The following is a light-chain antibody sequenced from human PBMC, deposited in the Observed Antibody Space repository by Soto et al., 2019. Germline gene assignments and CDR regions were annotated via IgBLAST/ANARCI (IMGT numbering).Light chain of an antibody. CDR3: HQASSFPYT. V-gene: IGKV1-12*01. CDR1: QDIKKW. CDR2: AAS. Sequence: DIQMTQSPSSVSASVGDTINITCRASQDIKKWLAWYQQKPGKAPKVLIYAASNLESGVSSRFSGSGAGTEFSLTISSLQTEDFATDFCHQASSFPYTFGPGTKGDIK. J-gene: IGKJ3*01.